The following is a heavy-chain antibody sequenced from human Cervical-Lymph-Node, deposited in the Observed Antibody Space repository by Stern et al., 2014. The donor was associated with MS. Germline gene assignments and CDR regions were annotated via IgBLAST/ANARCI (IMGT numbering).Heavy chain of an antibody. J-gene: IGHJ3*01. CDR2: ISRSHNTI. Sequence: VQLVESGGGLVKPGGSLRLSCAASGFSFNDYYMTWVRQAPGKGLEWISYISRSHNTIHYAASVKGRFTISMDNAKNSLFLQMNSLRADDTAIYYCARLLSHTVDVWGQGTVVTVSS. CDR1: GFSFNDYY. D-gene: IGHD2-21*01. V-gene: IGHV3-11*01. CDR3: ARLLSHTVDV.